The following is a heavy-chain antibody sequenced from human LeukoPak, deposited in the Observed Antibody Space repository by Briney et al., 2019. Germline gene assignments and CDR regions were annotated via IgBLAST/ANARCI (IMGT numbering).Heavy chain of an antibody. Sequence: SETLTLSCSVSGDSMSGSTYYWAWLRQPPGKGLEWVGSGYYRGTNYNNPSLKSRATITLDSRNQFSLRLTSVTAADTAVYYCGRLGIHKPYSLDYWGRATPLTVSA. CDR2: GYYRGTN. V-gene: IGHV4-39*01. D-gene: IGHD4-11*01. CDR3: GRLGIHKPYSLDY. J-gene: IGHJ4*01. CDR1: GDSMSGSTYY.